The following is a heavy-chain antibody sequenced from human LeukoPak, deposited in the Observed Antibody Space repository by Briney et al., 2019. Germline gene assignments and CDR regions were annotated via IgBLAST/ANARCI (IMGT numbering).Heavy chain of an antibody. CDR3: ARVVRGSSGYRYYFDY. V-gene: IGHV7-4-1*02. CDR2: INTNTGNP. CDR1: GYTFTSHA. D-gene: IGHD3-22*01. Sequence: ASVKVSCKASGYTFTSHAMNWVRQAPGQGLERMGWINTNTGNPTYAQGFTGRFVFSLDTSVSTAYLQISSLKAEDTAVYYCARVVRGSSGYRYYFDYWGQGTLVTVSS. J-gene: IGHJ4*02.